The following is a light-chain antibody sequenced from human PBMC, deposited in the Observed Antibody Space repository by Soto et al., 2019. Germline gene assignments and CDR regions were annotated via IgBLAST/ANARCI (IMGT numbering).Light chain of an antibody. V-gene: IGLV2-11*01. CDR2: DVT. Sequence: QSALTQPRSVSGSPGQSVTISCTGTSNDVGRYNYVSWYQQHPDKAPKLIIYDVTKRPSGVPDRFSGSKSDNTASLTISGLQPDDDDYYYCCAYAGTSSFVFGTGTKVTVL. CDR1: SNDVGRYNY. J-gene: IGLJ1*01. CDR3: CAYAGTSSFV.